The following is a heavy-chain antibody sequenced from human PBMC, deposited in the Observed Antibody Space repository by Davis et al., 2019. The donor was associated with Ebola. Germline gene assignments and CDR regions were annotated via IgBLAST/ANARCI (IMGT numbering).Heavy chain of an antibody. J-gene: IGHJ5*02. CDR1: GGTFSSYA. V-gene: IGHV1-69*05. Sequence: SVKVSCKASGGTFSSYAINWVRQAPGQGLEWMGRIIPIFGTANYAQKLQGRVTMTTDTSTSTAYMELRSLRSDDTAVYYCARDMGMVQEANWFDPWGQGTLVTVSS. CDR2: IIPIFGTA. CDR3: ARDMGMVQEANWFDP. D-gene: IGHD3-10*01.